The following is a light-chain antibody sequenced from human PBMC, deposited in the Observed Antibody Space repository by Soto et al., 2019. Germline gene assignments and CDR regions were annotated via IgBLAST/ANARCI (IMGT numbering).Light chain of an antibody. CDR2: KAS. CDR1: QSINTW. V-gene: IGKV1-5*03. CDR3: QQYQTYSQ. J-gene: IGKJ1*01. Sequence: DIQMTQSPSTLSASVGDRVTITCRASQSINTWLAWYQLKPGRATKLLIYKASTLEGGVPSRFSGSGSGTEFTLTISSLQPDDFATYYCQQYQTYSQFGQGTKVEVK.